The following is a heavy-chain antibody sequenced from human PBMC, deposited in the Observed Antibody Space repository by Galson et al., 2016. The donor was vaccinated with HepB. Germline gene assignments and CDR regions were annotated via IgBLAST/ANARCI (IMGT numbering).Heavy chain of an antibody. V-gene: IGHV4-39*01. CDR3: ASGPFNYWQMGWFDS. D-gene: IGHD2-8*02. Sequence: SETLSLTCSVSGGSIISSGVYWGWVRQPPGKGLEWIGGLYFSGSTYYNPSLKNRVSTSSDKTKKQFSLQMNSVTAADTALYYCASGPFNYWQMGWFDSWGQGILVIVSS. J-gene: IGHJ5*01. CDR2: LYFSGST. CDR1: GGSIISSGVY.